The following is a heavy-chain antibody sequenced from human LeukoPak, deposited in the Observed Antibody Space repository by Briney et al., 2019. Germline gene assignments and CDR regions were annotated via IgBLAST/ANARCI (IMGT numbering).Heavy chain of an antibody. D-gene: IGHD3-22*01. CDR3: AREEAEDYYDSGGAFDI. CDR1: GGSVSSGSYY. CDR2: IYYSGST. Sequence: SETLSLTCTVSGGSVSSGSYYWSWIRQPPGKGLEWIGYIYYSGSTSYNPSLKSRVTISVDTSKNQFSLKLSSVTAADTAVYYCAREEAEDYYDSGGAFDIWGQGTMVTVSS. V-gene: IGHV4-61*01. J-gene: IGHJ3*02.